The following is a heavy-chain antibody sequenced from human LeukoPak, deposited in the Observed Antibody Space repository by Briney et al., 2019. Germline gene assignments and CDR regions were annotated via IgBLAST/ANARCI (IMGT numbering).Heavy chain of an antibody. CDR3: ASPVGTTGTATLDAFDI. V-gene: IGHV3-23*01. J-gene: IGHJ3*02. CDR2: ISGDGVSP. CDR1: GFTFNNYA. D-gene: IGHD1-1*01. Sequence: GGSLRLSCAASGFTFNNYALTWVRQTPGKGLECVSAISGDGVSPYYADSVRGRFTISRDNSKNTLYLQMNSLRAEDTAVYYCASPVGTTGTATLDAFDIWGQGTMVTVSS.